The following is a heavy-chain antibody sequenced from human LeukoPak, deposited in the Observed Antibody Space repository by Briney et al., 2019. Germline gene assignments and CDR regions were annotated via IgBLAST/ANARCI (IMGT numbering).Heavy chain of an antibody. CDR3: ARISDIDGSPDY. CDR2: ILYSGST. V-gene: IGHV4-39*07. J-gene: IGHJ4*02. D-gene: IGHD3-10*01. Sequence: SETLSLTCTVSGGSISSRSYYWGWIRQPPGKGLEWIGSILYSGSTHYNPSLKSRVTISVDKSKNQFSLKRSSVTAADTAVHYCARISDIDGSPDYWGQGTLVTVSS. CDR1: GGSISSRSYY.